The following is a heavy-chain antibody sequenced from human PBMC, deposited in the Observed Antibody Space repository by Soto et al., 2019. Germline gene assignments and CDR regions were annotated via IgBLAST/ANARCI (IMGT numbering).Heavy chain of an antibody. V-gene: IGHV3-23*01. CDR3: AKDKGWGKSGMDV. Sequence: GSLRPSCAASGFTFSSYAMSWVRQAPGKGLEWVSAISGSGGSTYYADSVKGRFTISRDNSKNTLYLQMNSLRAEDTAVYYCAKDKGWGKSGMDVWGQGTTVTVSS. J-gene: IGHJ6*02. D-gene: IGHD2-8*02. CDR1: GFTFSSYA. CDR2: ISGSGGST.